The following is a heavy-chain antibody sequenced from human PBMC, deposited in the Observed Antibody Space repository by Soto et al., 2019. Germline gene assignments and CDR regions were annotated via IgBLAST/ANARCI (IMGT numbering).Heavy chain of an antibody. J-gene: IGHJ6*02. Sequence: PGGSLRLSCSASGFTFSDYYMSWVRQAPGKGLEWVSYISGSNIYTNYADSVRGRFTISRDNAKNSLFLQMNSLRVEDTAVYYCARGSLVSSRIYDVWGQGTTVTVSS. CDR1: GFTFSDYY. V-gene: IGHV3-11*06. CDR3: ARGSLVSSRIYDV. CDR2: ISGSNIYT. D-gene: IGHD5-12*01.